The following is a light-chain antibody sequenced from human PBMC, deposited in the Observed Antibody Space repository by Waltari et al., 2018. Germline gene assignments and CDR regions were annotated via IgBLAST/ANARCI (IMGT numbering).Light chain of an antibody. V-gene: IGLV2-23*02. J-gene: IGLJ1*01. CDR1: SSDVGGYNL. Sequence: QSALTQPASVSGSPGQSITIPCTGSSSDVGGYNLVSWHQHHPGKAPKLIIYEVDKRPSGVSDRFSGSKSGNTASLTISGLQADDEADYFCCTYAGSIIYVFGSGTKVTVL. CDR2: EVD. CDR3: CTYAGSIIYV.